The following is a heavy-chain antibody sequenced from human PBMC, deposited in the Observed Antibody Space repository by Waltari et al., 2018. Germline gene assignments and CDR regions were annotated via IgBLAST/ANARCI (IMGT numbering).Heavy chain of an antibody. Sequence: EVQLVESGGGLVKPGGSLRLPCAASGFTFSRYRMNWVRQAPGKGLEWVSSISSSSSYIYYADSVKGRFTISRDNSRNTLFLQMNSLRAEDTAVYHCASDDEEHWPFDLDYWGQGIPVTVSS. V-gene: IGHV3-21*04. CDR3: ASDDEEHWPFDLDY. CDR1: GFTFSRYR. CDR2: ISSSSSYI. J-gene: IGHJ4*02. D-gene: IGHD3-9*01.